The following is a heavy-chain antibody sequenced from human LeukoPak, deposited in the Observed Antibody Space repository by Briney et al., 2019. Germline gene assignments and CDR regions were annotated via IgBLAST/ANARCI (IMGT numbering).Heavy chain of an antibody. CDR2: IGASGSTR. CDR3: AKDLREWYYDPNGNYFSYGMGV. J-gene: IGHJ6*02. Sequence: KPGGSLRLTSAASGFTFRKHYMSWIRQAPGRGPEWVAYIGASGSTRYYRDSVNGRFTISRDNAKNSLHLQMNSLRVEDTAVYYCAKDLREWYYDPNGNYFSYGMGVWGQGTTVVVSS. D-gene: IGHD3-22*01. CDR1: GFTFRKHY. V-gene: IGHV3-11*01.